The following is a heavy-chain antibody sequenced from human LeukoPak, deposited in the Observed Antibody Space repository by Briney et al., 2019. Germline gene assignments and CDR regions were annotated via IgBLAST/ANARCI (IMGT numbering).Heavy chain of an antibody. D-gene: IGHD3-22*01. Sequence: GALRLSCAASGFTFSSYGMHWVRPAPGKGLEWVAVISHDGTNKYYVDSVKGRFTISRDNSKNTLYLQMNSLRAEDTAVYYCAKVNYYESSGYYDYWGQGTLVTVSS. CDR1: GFTFSSYG. J-gene: IGHJ4*02. CDR3: AKVNYYESSGYYDY. CDR2: ISHDGTNK. V-gene: IGHV3-30*18.